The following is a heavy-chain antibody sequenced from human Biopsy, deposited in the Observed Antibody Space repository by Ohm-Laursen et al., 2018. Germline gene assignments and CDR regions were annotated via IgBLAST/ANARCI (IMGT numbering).Heavy chain of an antibody. CDR2: ISDIGSST. Sequence: SLRLSCTASGFTFSDYYMTWARQAPGKGLEWVSAISDIGSSTFYSDSVKGRFTISRDNSKKTPYLQMNSLRAEDTAIYYCAKDQPDLAVVVAAHWYFDLWGRGTLVTVSS. CDR3: AKDQPDLAVVVAAHWYFDL. D-gene: IGHD2-15*01. V-gene: IGHV3-23*01. J-gene: IGHJ2*01. CDR1: GFTFSDYY.